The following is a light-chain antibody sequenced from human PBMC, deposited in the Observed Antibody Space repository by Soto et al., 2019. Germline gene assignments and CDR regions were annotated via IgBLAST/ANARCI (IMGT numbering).Light chain of an antibody. V-gene: IGKV1-5*01. CDR1: QSISSW. Sequence: DIQMTQSPSTLSASVGDRVTITCRASQSISSWLAWYQQKPGKAPKLLIYDASSLESGVPSRFSGSGSGTEFTLTISSLQPDDFATYFCQQYNSYRTVGQGPKVEIK. J-gene: IGKJ1*01. CDR3: QQYNSYRT. CDR2: DAS.